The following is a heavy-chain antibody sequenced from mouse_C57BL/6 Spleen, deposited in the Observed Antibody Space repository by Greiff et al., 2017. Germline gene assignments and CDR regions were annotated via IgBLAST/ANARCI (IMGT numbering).Heavy chain of an antibody. CDR3: ARVGDYSYYFDY. V-gene: IGHV1-26*01. Sequence: VQLQQSGPELVKPGASVKISCKASGYTFTDYYMNWVKQSHGKSLEWIGDINPNNGGTSYNQKFKGKATLTVAKSSSTAYMELRSLTSEDSAVYYCARVGDYSYYFDYWGQGTTLTVSS. D-gene: IGHD2-4*01. CDR2: INPNNGGT. J-gene: IGHJ2*01. CDR1: GYTFTDYY.